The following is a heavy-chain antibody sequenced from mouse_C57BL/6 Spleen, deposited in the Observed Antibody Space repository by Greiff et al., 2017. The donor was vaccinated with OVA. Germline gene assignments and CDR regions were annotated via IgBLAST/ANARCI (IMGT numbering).Heavy chain of an antibody. CDR1: GFPITSGYY. V-gene: IGHV12-3*01. CDR3: AGDSRGYYYFDY. D-gene: IGHD2-3*01. J-gene: IGHJ2*01. CDR2: ITHSGET. Sequence: VHLVESGPGLVKPSQSLFLTCSITGFPITSGYYWIWIRQSPGKPLEWMGYITHSGETFYNPSLQSPISITRETSKNQFFLQLNSVTTEDTAMYYCAGDSRGYYYFDYWGQGTTLTVSS.